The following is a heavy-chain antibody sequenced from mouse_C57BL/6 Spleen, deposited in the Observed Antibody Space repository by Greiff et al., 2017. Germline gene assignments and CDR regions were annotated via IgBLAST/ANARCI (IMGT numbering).Heavy chain of an antibody. D-gene: IGHD1-1*01. Sequence: EVQGVESGPGLAKPSQTLSLPCSFSGYSLTLVYWNWIRKFPGNKFEYMGYISFSGSSYYNPSLKSRISITRDTSKNQYYLQLNYVTTEDTATYDCARYKDYYGSSYGYFDVWGTGTTVTVSS. CDR3: ARYKDYYGSSYGYFDV. CDR2: ISFSGSS. CDR1: GYSLTLVY. V-gene: IGHV3-8*01. J-gene: IGHJ1*03.